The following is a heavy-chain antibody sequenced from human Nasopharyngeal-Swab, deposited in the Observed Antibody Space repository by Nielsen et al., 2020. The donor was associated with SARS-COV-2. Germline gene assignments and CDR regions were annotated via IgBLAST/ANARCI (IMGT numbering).Heavy chain of an antibody. CDR2: ISGAGTST. Sequence: GESLKISCAASGFTFSTSVMSWVRQAPGEGLEWVSAISGAGTSTYYADSVKGRFTISRDNSKNTLYLQLNSLSVEDTAEYYCAKGSAAARPYYFDYWGQGILVTVSS. J-gene: IGHJ4*02. CDR1: GFTFSTSV. D-gene: IGHD6-6*01. CDR3: AKGSAAARPYYFDY. V-gene: IGHV3-23*01.